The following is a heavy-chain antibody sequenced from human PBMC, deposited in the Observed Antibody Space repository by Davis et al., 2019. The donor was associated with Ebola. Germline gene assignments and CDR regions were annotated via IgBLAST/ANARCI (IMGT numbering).Heavy chain of an antibody. J-gene: IGHJ6*02. CDR1: GFTFSSYS. CDR2: ISSSSSYI. CDR3: VKDMPARRYCSTTKCYRPSHYYSYGMDV. Sequence: GGSLRLSCAASGFTFSSYSMNWVRQAPGKGLEWVSSISSSSSYIYYADSVKGRFTISRDNAMTSLHLQMNSLREEDTALYFCVKDMPARRYCSTTKCYRPSHYYSYGMDVWGRGTTVTVSS. D-gene: IGHD2-2*01. V-gene: IGHV3-21*04.